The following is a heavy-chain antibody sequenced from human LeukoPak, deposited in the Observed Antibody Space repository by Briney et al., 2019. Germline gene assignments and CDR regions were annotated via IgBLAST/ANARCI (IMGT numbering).Heavy chain of an antibody. Sequence: GGSLRLSCAASGFTFSSYSMNWVRQAPGKGLEWLSYISSSSSTKYYADSVKGRFTISRDNAKNSLYLQMNSLRAEDTAVYYCARVVGVTLFDYWGQGTLVTVSS. CDR3: ARVVGVTLFDY. D-gene: IGHD2-15*01. V-gene: IGHV3-48*04. J-gene: IGHJ4*02. CDR1: GFTFSSYS. CDR2: ISSSSSTK.